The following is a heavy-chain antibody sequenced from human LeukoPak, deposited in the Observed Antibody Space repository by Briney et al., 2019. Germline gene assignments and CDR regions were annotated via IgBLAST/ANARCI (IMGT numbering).Heavy chain of an antibody. Sequence: PSETLSLTCTVSGGSISSYYWSWIRQPAGKGLEWIGRIYTSGSTNYNPSLKSRVTISVDTSKNQFSLKLSSVTAADTAVYYCARTMYYYDSSGSPNRDDAFDIWGQGTMVTVSS. V-gene: IGHV4-4*07. J-gene: IGHJ3*02. CDR3: ARTMYYYDSSGSPNRDDAFDI. CDR2: IYTSGST. CDR1: GGSISSYY. D-gene: IGHD3-22*01.